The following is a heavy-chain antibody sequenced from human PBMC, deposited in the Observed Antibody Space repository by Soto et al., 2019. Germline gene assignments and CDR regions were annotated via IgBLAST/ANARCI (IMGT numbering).Heavy chain of an antibody. J-gene: IGHJ4*01. V-gene: IGHV1-69*13. CDR3: ARIPAYYDSSGYYSEY. CDR1: GGTFSSYA. CDR2: IIPIFGTA. D-gene: IGHD3-22*01. Sequence: ASVKVSCKASGGTFSSYAISWVRQAPGQGLEWMGGIIPIFGTANYAQKFQGRVTITADESTSTAYMELSSLRSEDTAVYYCARIPAYYDSSGYYSEYWGHGTLATVSS.